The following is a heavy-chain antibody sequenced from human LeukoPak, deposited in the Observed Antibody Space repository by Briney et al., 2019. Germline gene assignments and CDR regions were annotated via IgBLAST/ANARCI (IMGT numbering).Heavy chain of an antibody. CDR1: GGSITIYY. D-gene: IGHD5-12*01. CDR2: IYHSGST. Sequence: SETLSLTCTVSGGSITIYYWGWIRQPPGKGLEWIGSIYHSGSTYYNPSLKSRVTISVDTSKNQFSLKLSSVTAADTAVYYCATSSGYARFYWFDPWGQGTLVTVSS. CDR3: ATSSGYARFYWFDP. J-gene: IGHJ5*02. V-gene: IGHV4-38-2*02.